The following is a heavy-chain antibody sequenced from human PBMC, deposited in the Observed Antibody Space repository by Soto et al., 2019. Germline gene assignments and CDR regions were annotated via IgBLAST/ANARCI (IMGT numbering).Heavy chain of an antibody. V-gene: IGHV1-69*02. CDR1: GGSFTSYI. J-gene: IGHJ6*02. CDR3: PTSLTPPSPTPSYYGIDI. D-gene: IGHD2-15*01. CDR2: IIPVLGVE. Sequence: QVQLVQSGAEVKEPGSSVKVSCKASGGSFTSYILTWVRQAPGQGLEWMGRIIPVLGVEYYAQKFQDRVTITADTSTNTPYMELPSLRSEDPSVYFCPTSLTPPSPTPSYYGIDIWGLGTTVTVSS.